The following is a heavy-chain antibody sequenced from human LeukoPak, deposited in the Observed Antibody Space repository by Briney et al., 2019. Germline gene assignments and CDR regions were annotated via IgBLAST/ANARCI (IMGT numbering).Heavy chain of an antibody. J-gene: IGHJ5*02. CDR2: VNPNSGNT. V-gene: IGHV1-8*01. CDR1: GYTFTSYD. D-gene: IGHD3-10*01. Sequence: ASVKVSYKASGYTFTSYDINWVRQAAGQGLEWMGWVNPNSGNTGYAQIFQGRVTITRNTSISTAYMELSSLRSEDTAVYYCARMDYASGSAINWFDPWGQGTLVTVSS. CDR3: ARMDYASGSAINWFDP.